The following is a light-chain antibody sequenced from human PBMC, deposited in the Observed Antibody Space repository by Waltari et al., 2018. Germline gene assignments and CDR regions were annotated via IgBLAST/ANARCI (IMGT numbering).Light chain of an antibody. CDR1: ENVNNY. CDR3: QHNYGTPFT. V-gene: IGKV1-39*01. CDR2: KAS. J-gene: IGKJ3*01. Sequence: DIQMTQSPSSLSASVGDRVTITCQASENVNNYLNWYQQKPGKAPKLLIYKASTLQSGVPSRFSGSGSGTDYTFTISSLQSEDVATYYCQHNYGTPFTFGPGTKLDIK.